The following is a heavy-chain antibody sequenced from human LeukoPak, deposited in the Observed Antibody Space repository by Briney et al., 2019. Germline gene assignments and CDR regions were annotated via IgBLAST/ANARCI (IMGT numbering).Heavy chain of an antibody. CDR2: INPSGGST. V-gene: IGHV1-46*01. D-gene: IGHD6-13*01. CDR1: GYTFTGYY. Sequence: ASVKVSCKASGYTFTGYYMHWVRQAPGQGLEWMGIINPSGGSTSYAQKFQGRVTMTRDMSTSTVYMELSSLRSEDTAVYYCAGSGTYYYYYYMDVWGKGTTITVSS. J-gene: IGHJ6*03. CDR3: AGSGTYYYYYYMDV.